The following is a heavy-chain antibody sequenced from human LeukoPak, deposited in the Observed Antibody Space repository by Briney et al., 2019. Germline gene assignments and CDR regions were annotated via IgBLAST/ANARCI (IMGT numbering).Heavy chain of an antibody. V-gene: IGHV1-24*01. CDR1: GYTLTELS. Sequence: GASVKASCKVSGYTLTELSMHWVRQAPGKGLEWMGGFDPEEGEAIYTQNFQGRVTMTPDPSTDTAYVELRSLRCEDSALYYCATGGVKGFGDLLDYWGQGTLVTVSS. D-gene: IGHD3-10*01. J-gene: IGHJ4*02. CDR3: ATGGVKGFGDLLDY. CDR2: FDPEEGEA.